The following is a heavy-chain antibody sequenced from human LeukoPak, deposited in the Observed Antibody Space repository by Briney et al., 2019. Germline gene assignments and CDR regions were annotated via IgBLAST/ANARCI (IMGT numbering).Heavy chain of an antibody. Sequence: PGGSLRLSCAASGFTFSNYGMSWVRQAPGKGLEWVTIISYDGSNKYYADSVKGRFTISRDNSKNTLYLQMNSLRTEDTAVYYCARGDKQLVFNRNKGGFDPWGQGTLVTVSS. CDR2: ISYDGSNK. CDR1: GFTFSNYG. CDR3: ARGDKQLVFNRNKGGFDP. J-gene: IGHJ5*02. D-gene: IGHD6-13*01. V-gene: IGHV3-30*03.